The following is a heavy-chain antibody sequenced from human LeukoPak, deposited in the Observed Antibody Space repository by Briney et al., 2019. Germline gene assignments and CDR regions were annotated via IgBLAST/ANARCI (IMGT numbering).Heavy chain of an antibody. CDR2: ITWNSDRK. D-gene: IGHD3-22*01. Sequence: GGSLRLSCAASGFTLSDYAMHWVRQAPGKGLEWVSGITWNSDRKVYADSVKGRFTTSTENAKNSLYLQMNSLKTEDTAVYYCTRDKGYDSSRYYSHFDYWGQGTLVTVSS. J-gene: IGHJ4*02. V-gene: IGHV3-9*01. CDR1: GFTLSDYA. CDR3: TRDKGYDSSRYYSHFDY.